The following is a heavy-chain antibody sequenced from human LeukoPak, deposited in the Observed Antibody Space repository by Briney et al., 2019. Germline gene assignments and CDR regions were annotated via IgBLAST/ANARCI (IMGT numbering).Heavy chain of an antibody. CDR2: INSDGSP. Sequence: GGSLRLSCAASGFTFRTSRMHWVRQGPGRGLVWVPRINSDGSPTYADSVTGRFTISRDNAKNTVYLLLNSLRADDTAVYYCAGADYSNYGNNGMDVWGQGTTVTVSS. CDR1: GFTFRTSR. CDR3: AGADYSNYGNNGMDV. D-gene: IGHD4-11*01. J-gene: IGHJ6*02. V-gene: IGHV3-74*01.